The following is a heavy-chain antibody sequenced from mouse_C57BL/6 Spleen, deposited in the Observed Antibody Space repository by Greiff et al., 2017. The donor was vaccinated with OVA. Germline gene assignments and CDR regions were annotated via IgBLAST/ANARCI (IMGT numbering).Heavy chain of an antibody. J-gene: IGHJ3*01. Sequence: EVMLVESGEGLVKPGGSLKLSCAASGFTFSSYAMSWVRQTPEKRLEWVAYISSGGGYIYYADTVMGRFTIYSDNARSTLYLQMSSLKSEDTAMYYCTKYGNDVAYWGQGTLVKVSA. CDR1: GFTFSSYA. V-gene: IGHV5-9-1*02. D-gene: IGHD2-2*01. CDR2: ISSGGGYI. CDR3: TKYGNDVAY.